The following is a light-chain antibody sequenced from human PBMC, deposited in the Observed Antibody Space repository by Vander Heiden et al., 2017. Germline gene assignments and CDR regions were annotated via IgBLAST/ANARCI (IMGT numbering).Light chain of an antibody. Sequence: DIQMTHSPSTLSASVGDRVTITCRASQRISNWLAWYQQKPGKAPKLVIYDASSLNSGVPSRFSGSGSGTAFTLTISSLQPDDFATYYCQQYNGYPITFGQGTRLEIK. CDR2: DAS. CDR3: QQYNGYPIT. V-gene: IGKV1-5*01. J-gene: IGKJ5*01. CDR1: QRISNW.